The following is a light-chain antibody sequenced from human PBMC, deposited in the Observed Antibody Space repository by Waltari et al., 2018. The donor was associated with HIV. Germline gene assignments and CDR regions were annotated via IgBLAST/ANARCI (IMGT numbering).Light chain of an antibody. J-gene: IGLJ3*02. CDR2: RNF. CDR1: RSDIGTNY. CDR3: ASWDDSLGGRWV. V-gene: IGLV1-47*01. Sequence: QSVLSQPPSTSGTPGPTVTISCSGTRSDIGTNYVYWYQQVPGTAPKLLIYRNFQRPSGVPARFSGSKSGTSASLAISGLRSEDEAHYHCASWDDSLGGRWVFGGGTKLTVL.